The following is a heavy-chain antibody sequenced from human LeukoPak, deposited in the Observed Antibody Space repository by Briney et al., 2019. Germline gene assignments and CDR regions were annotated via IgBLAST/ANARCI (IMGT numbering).Heavy chain of an antibody. V-gene: IGHV1-18*01. CDR1: GYTFTSYG. Sequence: GASVKVSCKASGYTFTSYGISWVRQAPGQGLEWMGRISAYNGNTNYAQKLQGRVTMTTDTSTSTAYMELRSLRSDDTAVYYCARDRGPGTVGATTFPWGQGTLVTVSS. J-gene: IGHJ5*02. CDR3: ARDRGPGTVGATTFP. D-gene: IGHD1-26*01. CDR2: ISAYNGNT.